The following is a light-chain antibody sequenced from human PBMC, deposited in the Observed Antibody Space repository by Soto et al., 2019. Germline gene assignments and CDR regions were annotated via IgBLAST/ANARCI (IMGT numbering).Light chain of an antibody. CDR1: QDISNS. CDR3: QHCDSLPLT. Sequence: DIQMTQSPSSLSASGGDRVTISCQASQDISNSLNWYQQKPGKAPKLLIYDASNLETGVPSRFSGSGSGTDFTFTISSLQPEDIATYYCQHCDSLPLTFGQGTRLEIK. J-gene: IGKJ5*01. V-gene: IGKV1-33*01. CDR2: DAS.